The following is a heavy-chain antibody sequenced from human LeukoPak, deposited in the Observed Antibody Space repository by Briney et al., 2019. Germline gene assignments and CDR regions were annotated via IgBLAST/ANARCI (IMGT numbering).Heavy chain of an antibody. V-gene: IGHV4-61*02. CDR3: ARTSITIFGVDAFDI. J-gene: IGHJ3*02. CDR2: IYTSGST. Sequence: SETLSLTXTVSGGSISSGSYYWSWIRQPAGKGLEWIGRIYTSGSTNYNPSLKSRVTISVDTSKNQFSLKLSSVTAADTAVYYCARTSITIFGVDAFDIWGQGTMVTVSS. CDR1: GGSISSGSYY. D-gene: IGHD3-3*01.